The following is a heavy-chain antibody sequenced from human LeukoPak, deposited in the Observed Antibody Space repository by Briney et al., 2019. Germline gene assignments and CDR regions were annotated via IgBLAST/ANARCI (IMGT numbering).Heavy chain of an antibody. Sequence: PGASLRLSCAASGVSGGTFSNYALNWVRQAPGKWLEWVSDISGSGHTTNYADSVKGRFSISRDNSKTTLYLQMSSLRVEDTAVYYCVEGIFDYWGQGTLVTVSS. D-gene: IGHD3-10*01. CDR2: ISGSGHTT. V-gene: IGHV3-23*01. CDR1: GVSGGTFSNYA. J-gene: IGHJ4*02. CDR3: VEGIFDY.